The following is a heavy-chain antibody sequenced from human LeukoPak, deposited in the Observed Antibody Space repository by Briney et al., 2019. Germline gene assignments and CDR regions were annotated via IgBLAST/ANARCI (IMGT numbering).Heavy chain of an antibody. Sequence: SETLSLTCTVSGGSISSYYWSWIRQPPGKGLEWIGYIYYSGSTNYNPSLKSRVTISVDTSKNQFSLKLSSVTAADTAVYYCARGTMVRGIDYWGQGTLVIVSS. CDR2: IYYSGST. CDR1: GGSISSYY. J-gene: IGHJ4*02. CDR3: ARGTMVRGIDY. V-gene: IGHV4-59*01. D-gene: IGHD3-10*01.